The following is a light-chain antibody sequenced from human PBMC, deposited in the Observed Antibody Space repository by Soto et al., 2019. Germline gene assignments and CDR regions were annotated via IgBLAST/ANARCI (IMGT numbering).Light chain of an antibody. CDR2: ETS. V-gene: IGKV1-5*03. Sequence: DIPLTQSPSTLSASVGDRVTITCRASQTISSWLAWYQQKPGKAPNLLIYETSNLQSGVPSRFSGSRPRPEVTLTISSLQPDDFAPYYCQYYNDYCWTFGQGTKGEIK. CDR1: QTISSW. CDR3: QYYNDYCWT. J-gene: IGKJ1*01.